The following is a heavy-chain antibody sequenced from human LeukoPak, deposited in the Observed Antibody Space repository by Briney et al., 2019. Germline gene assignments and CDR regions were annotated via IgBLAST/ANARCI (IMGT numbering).Heavy chain of an antibody. D-gene: IGHD1-20*01. CDR3: GRDKLDNWNDQDGDY. CDR1: GYTFTGYY. J-gene: IGHJ4*02. Sequence: SVKVSCKASGYTFTGYYMHWVRQAPGQGLEWMGGVIPIFRTTNYAQKFQGRVTITADESTSTAYMELSSLRSEDTAVYYCGRDKLDNWNDQDGDYWGQGTLVTVSS. CDR2: VIPIFRTT. V-gene: IGHV1-69*13.